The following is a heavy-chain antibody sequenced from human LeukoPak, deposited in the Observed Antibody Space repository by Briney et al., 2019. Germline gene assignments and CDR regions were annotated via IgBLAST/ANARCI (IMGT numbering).Heavy chain of an antibody. J-gene: IGHJ3*02. Sequence: PGGSLRLSCAASGFTVSSNYMSWVRQAPGKGLEWVSVIYSGGSTYYADSVKGRFTISRDNSKNTLYLQMNSLRAEDTAAYYCARDNQWLPQVDAFDIWGQGTMVTVSS. D-gene: IGHD6-19*01. CDR2: IYSGGST. CDR1: GFTVSSNY. CDR3: ARDNQWLPQVDAFDI. V-gene: IGHV3-53*01.